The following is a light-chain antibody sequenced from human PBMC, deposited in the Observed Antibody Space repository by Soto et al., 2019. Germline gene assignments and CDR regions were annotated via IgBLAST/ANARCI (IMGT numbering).Light chain of an antibody. CDR2: GAS. V-gene: IGKV3-20*01. CDR1: QSVSSSY. Sequence: EIFFTQSPGTLSLSPGERATLSCRASQSVSSSYLAWYQQKPGQAPRLLIYGASSRDTGIPDRFSGSGSGTEFTLTISRLQPDDFETYYCQQYNSSSWTFGQGTKVDIK. CDR3: QQYNSSSWT. J-gene: IGKJ1*01.